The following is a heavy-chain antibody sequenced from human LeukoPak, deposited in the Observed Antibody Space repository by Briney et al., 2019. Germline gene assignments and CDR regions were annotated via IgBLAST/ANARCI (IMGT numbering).Heavy chain of an antibody. D-gene: IGHD3-3*01. CDR1: GYTFTSYG. J-gene: IGHJ4*02. Sequence: GASVKVSHKASGYTFTSYGISWVRQAPGQGLEWMGWISAYNGNTNYAQKLQGRVTMTTDTSTSTAYMELRSLRSDDTAVYYCARDVSHYDFWSGYSDYWGQGTLVTVSS. V-gene: IGHV1-18*01. CDR3: ARDVSHYDFWSGYSDY. CDR2: ISAYNGNT.